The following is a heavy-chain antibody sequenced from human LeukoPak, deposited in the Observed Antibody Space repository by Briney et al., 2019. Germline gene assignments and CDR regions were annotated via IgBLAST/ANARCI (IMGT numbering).Heavy chain of an antibody. V-gene: IGHV1-46*01. CDR3: ARGTSDSSGWYEIDY. J-gene: IGHJ4*02. Sequence: ASVKVSCKASGYTFTGYYMHWMRQAPGQGLEWMGIINPSGGSTSYAQKFQGRVTMTRDMSTSTVYMELSSLRSEDTAVYYCARGTSDSSGWYEIDYWGQGTLVTVSS. CDR1: GYTFTGYY. CDR2: INPSGGST. D-gene: IGHD6-19*01.